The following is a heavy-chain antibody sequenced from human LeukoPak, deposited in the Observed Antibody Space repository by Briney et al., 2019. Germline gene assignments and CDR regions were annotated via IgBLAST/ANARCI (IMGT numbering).Heavy chain of an antibody. D-gene: IGHD3/OR15-3a*01. V-gene: IGHV3-30*18. Sequence: PGGSLRLSCAASGFTFSDDGMHWVRQAPGKGLEWVAVISSDGSNIYYTDSVRGRFTISRDNSKNTVYLQMNNLRPEDTATYYCAKDRLYFRTLDYWGRGTLVTVSS. CDR1: GFTFSDDG. CDR2: ISSDGSNI. CDR3: AKDRLYFRTLDY. J-gene: IGHJ4*02.